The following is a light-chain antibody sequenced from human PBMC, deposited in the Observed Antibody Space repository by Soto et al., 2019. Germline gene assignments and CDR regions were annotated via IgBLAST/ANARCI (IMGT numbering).Light chain of an antibody. CDR1: DSDVGAYKY. Sequence: QSALTQPPSASGSPGQSLTISCAGTDSDVGAYKYVSWYQQHPGKAPKLIIYEVDKRPSGVPDRFSGSKSGNTASLTVSGLQAEDEADYYCSSYGGSNIPLYVFGRGTKVTVL. J-gene: IGLJ1*01. V-gene: IGLV2-8*01. CDR2: EVD. CDR3: SSYGGSNIPLYV.